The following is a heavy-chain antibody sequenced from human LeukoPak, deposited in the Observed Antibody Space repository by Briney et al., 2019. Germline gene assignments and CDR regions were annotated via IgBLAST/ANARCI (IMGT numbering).Heavy chain of an antibody. D-gene: IGHD2-2*01. V-gene: IGHV3-7*02. Sequence: GGSLRLSCAASGFTFSSYVMNWVRQAPGKGLEWVAKIHPDGSDKYYVDSVKGRFTISRDNSKNTLYLQMNSLRAEDTAVYYCAKVSGSTSSPSHWFDPWGQGTLVTVSS. J-gene: IGHJ5*02. CDR2: IHPDGSDK. CDR3: AKVSGSTSSPSHWFDP. CDR1: GFTFSSYV.